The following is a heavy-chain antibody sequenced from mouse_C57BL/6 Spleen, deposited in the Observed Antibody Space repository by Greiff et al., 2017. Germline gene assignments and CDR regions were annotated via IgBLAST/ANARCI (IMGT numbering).Heavy chain of an antibody. D-gene: IGHD1-1*01. J-gene: IGHJ4*01. V-gene: IGHV1-69*01. CDR1: GYTFTSYW. Sequence: QVQLQQPGAELVMPGASVKLSCKASGYTFTSYWMHWVKQRPGQGLEWIGEIDPSASYTTYNQKFKGKSTLTVDKSSSTAYMQLSSLTSEDSAVYYCARPYYYGSSYYAMDYWGQGTSVTVSS. CDR3: ARPYYYGSSYYAMDY. CDR2: IDPSASYT.